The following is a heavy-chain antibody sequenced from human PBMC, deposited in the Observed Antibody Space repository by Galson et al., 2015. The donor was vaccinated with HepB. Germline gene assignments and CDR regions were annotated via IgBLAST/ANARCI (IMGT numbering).Heavy chain of an antibody. CDR1: GYTFTDYD. J-gene: IGHJ4*02. D-gene: IGHD1-1*01. Sequence: SCKASGYTFTDYDINWVRQAPGQGLEWMGWMNPNSGNTGYAQKFQGRVTMTRSTSTSTAFMELSSLRSEDTAVYYFARNPFGTGNFEHWGQGTLVTVSS. V-gene: IGHV1-8*01. CDR2: MNPNSGNT. CDR3: ARNPFGTGNFEH.